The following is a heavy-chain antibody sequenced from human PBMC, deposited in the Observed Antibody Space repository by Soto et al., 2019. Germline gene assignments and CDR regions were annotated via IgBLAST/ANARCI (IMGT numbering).Heavy chain of an antibody. D-gene: IGHD3-16*01. V-gene: IGHV4-59*01. CDR2: IYYSGST. J-gene: IGHJ5*02. Sequence: SETLSLTCTVSGGSISSYYWSWIRQPPGKGLEWIGYIYYSGSTNYNPSLKSRVTISVDTSKNQFSLKLSSVTAADTAVYYCARALIGFGDYGSLGWFDPWGQGTLVTVSS. CDR1: GGSISSYY. CDR3: ARALIGFGDYGSLGWFDP.